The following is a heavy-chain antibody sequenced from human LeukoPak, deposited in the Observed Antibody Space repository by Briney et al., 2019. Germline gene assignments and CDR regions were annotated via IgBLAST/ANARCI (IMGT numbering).Heavy chain of an antibody. D-gene: IGHD2-2*01. CDR2: IYYSGST. Sequence: SETLSLTCTVSGGSISSSSYYWGWIRQPPGKGLEWIGSIYYSGSTYYNPSLKSRVTISVDTSKNQFSLKLSSVTAADTAVYYCARHPIIVVVLAAKGGWFDPWGQGTLVTVSS. CDR1: GGSISSSSYY. J-gene: IGHJ5*02. CDR3: ARHPIIVVVLAAKGGWFDP. V-gene: IGHV4-39*01.